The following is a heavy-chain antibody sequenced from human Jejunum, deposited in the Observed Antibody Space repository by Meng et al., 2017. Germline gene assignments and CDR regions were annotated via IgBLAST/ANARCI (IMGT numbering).Heavy chain of an antibody. Sequence: GSLRLSCTVSGGSVSSGTYFWTWIRQPPGGGLEWIGYIYSIGSTNYNPSLKSRVTMSVNTSKNQFSLTLNSVTAADTAVYYCARHYNRAFDIWGQGTTVTVSS. D-gene: IGHD5-24*01. CDR2: IYSIGST. J-gene: IGHJ3*02. CDR3: ARHYNRAFDI. CDR1: GGSVSSGTYF. V-gene: IGHV4-61*01.